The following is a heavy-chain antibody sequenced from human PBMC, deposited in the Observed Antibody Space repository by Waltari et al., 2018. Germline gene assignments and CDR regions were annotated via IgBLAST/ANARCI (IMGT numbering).Heavy chain of an antibody. J-gene: IGHJ5*02. Sequence: QVQLQESGPGLVKPSETLSLTCTVSGGSISSHYWRWIRQPPGTGLEWIGYIYYSGSTNYNPSLKSRVTISVDTSKNQFSLKLSSVTAADTAVYYCARGEGYSGYDMGGINWFDPWGQGTLVTVSS. CDR3: ARGEGYSGYDMGGINWFDP. CDR1: GGSISSHY. V-gene: IGHV4-59*11. CDR2: IYYSGST. D-gene: IGHD5-12*01.